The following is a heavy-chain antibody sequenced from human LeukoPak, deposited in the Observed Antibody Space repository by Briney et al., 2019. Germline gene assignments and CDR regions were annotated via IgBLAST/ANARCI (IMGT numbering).Heavy chain of an antibody. CDR2: IIPILGIA. CDR3: ARGGRPYDSSGLYYFDY. CDR1: GGTFSSYT. V-gene: IGHV1-69*02. J-gene: IGHJ4*02. Sequence: SVKVSCEASGGTFSSYTISWVRQAPGQGLEWMGRIIPILGIANYAQKFQGRVTITADKSTSTAYMELSSLRSEDTAVYYCARGGRPYDSSGLYYFDYWGQGTLVTVSS. D-gene: IGHD3-22*01.